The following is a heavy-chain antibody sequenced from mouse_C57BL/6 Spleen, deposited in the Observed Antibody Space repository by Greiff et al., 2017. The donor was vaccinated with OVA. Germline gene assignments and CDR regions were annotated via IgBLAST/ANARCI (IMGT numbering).Heavy chain of an antibody. J-gene: IGHJ2*01. CDR2: IRLKSDNYTT. D-gene: IGHD1-1*01. CDR1: GFTFSNYW. CDR3: TGDTTVPFDY. Sequence: EVKVEESGGGLVQPGGSMKLSCVASGFTFSNYWMNWVRQSPEKGLEWVAHIRLKSDNYTTHYAESVKGRFTILREDSNSRFYVQMNNLRAEDTGIYYCTGDTTVPFDYWGQGTTLTVSS. V-gene: IGHV6-3*01.